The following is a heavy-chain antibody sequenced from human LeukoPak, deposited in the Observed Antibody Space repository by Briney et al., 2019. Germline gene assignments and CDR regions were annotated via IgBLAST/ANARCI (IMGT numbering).Heavy chain of an antibody. CDR2: IYPGDSDT. CDR1: GYIFTNYW. CDR3: AGRGTSSSFDYYYYMDV. Sequence: GEXLKISCKGSGYIFTNYWIGWVRQMPGKGLEWMGIIYPGDSDTRYSPSFQGQVTISADKSINSAYLQWSSLKASDTAMYYCAGRGTSSSFDYYYYMDVWGKGTTVTVSS. V-gene: IGHV5-51*01. D-gene: IGHD6-6*01. J-gene: IGHJ6*03.